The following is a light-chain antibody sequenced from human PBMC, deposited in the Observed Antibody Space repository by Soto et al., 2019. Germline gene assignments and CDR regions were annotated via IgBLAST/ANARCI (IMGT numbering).Light chain of an antibody. CDR1: QSISSY. J-gene: IGKJ3*01. Sequence: DIQMTQSPSSLSASVGDRVTITCRASQSISSYLNWYQQKPGKAPKLLIYAASSLQSGVPSRFSGSGSGTEFALTISSLQPQEFATYYCQQRYSTPPFTFGPGTKVDIK. CDR2: AAS. V-gene: IGKV1-39*01. CDR3: QQRYSTPPFT.